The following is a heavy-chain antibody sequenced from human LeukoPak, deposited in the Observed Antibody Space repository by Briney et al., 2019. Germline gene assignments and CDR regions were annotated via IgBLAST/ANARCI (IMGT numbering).Heavy chain of an antibody. CDR2: IRYDGSNK. V-gene: IGHV3-30*02. CDR1: GFTFSSYG. D-gene: IGHD6-6*01. Sequence: GGSLRLSCAASGFTFSSYGMHWVRQAPGKGLGWVAFIRYDGSNKYYADSVKGRFTISRDNSKNTLYLQMNSLRAQDTAVYYCARDRPQFRYFDYWGQGTLVTVSS. J-gene: IGHJ4*02. CDR3: ARDRPQFRYFDY.